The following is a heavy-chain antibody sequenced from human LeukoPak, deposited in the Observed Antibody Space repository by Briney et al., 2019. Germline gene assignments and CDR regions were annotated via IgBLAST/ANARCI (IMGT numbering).Heavy chain of an antibody. Sequence: SETLSLTCTVSGGSISSGGYYWSWSRQHPGKGLEWIGYIYYSGSTYYNPSLKSRVTISVDTSKNQFSLKLSSVTAADTAVYYCARDLGYCSGGSCSPGGYFDYWGQGTLVTVSS. D-gene: IGHD2-15*01. J-gene: IGHJ4*02. CDR2: IYYSGST. V-gene: IGHV4-31*03. CDR1: GGSISSGGYY. CDR3: ARDLGYCSGGSCSPGGYFDY.